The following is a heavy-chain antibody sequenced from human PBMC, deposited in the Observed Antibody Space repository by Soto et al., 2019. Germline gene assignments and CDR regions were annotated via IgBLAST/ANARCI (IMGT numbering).Heavy chain of an antibody. J-gene: IGHJ4*02. Sequence: SETLSLTCTVSGGSLRSRHSYCGWIRQPPGKGLEWIGSFYDDGGTYYNPSLKSRVTISVDTSRNRFYLNLMSVTAAEMAVYYCARAPDSWGQGILVTVSS. CDR2: FYDDGGT. CDR3: ARAPDS. CDR1: GGSLRSRHSY. V-gene: IGHV4-39*02.